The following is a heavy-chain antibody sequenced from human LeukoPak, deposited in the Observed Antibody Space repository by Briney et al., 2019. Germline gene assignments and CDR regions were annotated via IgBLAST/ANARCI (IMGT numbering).Heavy chain of an antibody. CDR3: ARHGGSSGYYYHTYYFDY. D-gene: IGHD3-22*01. CDR1: GGSISSSSYY. V-gene: IGHV4-39*01. J-gene: IGHJ4*02. CDR2: IYYSGST. Sequence: SETLSLTCTVSGGSISSSSYYWGWIRQPPGKGLEWIGSIYYSGSTYYNPSLKSRVTISVDTSKNQFSLKLSSVTAADTAVYYCARHGGSSGYYYHTYYFDYWGQGTLVTVSS.